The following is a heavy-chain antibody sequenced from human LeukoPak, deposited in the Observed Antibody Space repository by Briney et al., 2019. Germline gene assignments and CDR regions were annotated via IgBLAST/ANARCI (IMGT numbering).Heavy chain of an antibody. J-gene: IGHJ5*02. CDR2: ISASGGGT. D-gene: IGHD6-13*01. Sequence: GGSLRLSCAASGFTFSSYAMSWVRQAPGKGLQWVSGISASGGGTYYADSVKGRFTISRDNSKNTLYLQMNSLRAEDTAVYYCAKLQRIAAAGEDWFDPWGQGTLVTVSS. V-gene: IGHV3-23*01. CDR1: GFTFSSYA. CDR3: AKLQRIAAAGEDWFDP.